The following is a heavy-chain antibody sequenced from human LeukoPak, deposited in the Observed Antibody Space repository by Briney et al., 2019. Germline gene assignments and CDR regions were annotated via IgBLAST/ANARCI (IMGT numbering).Heavy chain of an antibody. CDR2: IWYDGSNK. CDR3: ARDGSSSWSAPDY. D-gene: IGHD6-13*01. J-gene: IGHJ4*02. Sequence: GGSLRLSCAASGFTFSSYGMHWVRQAPGKGLEWVAVIWYDGSNKYYADSVKGRFTISRDNSKNTPYLQMNSLRAEDTAVYYCARDGSSSWSAPDYWGQGTLVTVSS. CDR1: GFTFSSYG. V-gene: IGHV3-33*01.